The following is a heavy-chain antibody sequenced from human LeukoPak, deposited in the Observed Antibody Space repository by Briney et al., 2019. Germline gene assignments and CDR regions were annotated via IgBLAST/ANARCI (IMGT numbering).Heavy chain of an antibody. Sequence: GGSLRLACAASGFTFSSYSMNWVRQAPGKGLEWVSSISSSSSYIYYADSVKGRFTISRDNAKNSLYLQMNSLRAEDTAVYYCARGDSSGYYPYSFDYWGQGTLVTVSS. CDR1: GFTFSSYS. CDR2: ISSSSSYI. J-gene: IGHJ4*02. CDR3: ARGDSSGYYPYSFDY. V-gene: IGHV3-21*01. D-gene: IGHD3-22*01.